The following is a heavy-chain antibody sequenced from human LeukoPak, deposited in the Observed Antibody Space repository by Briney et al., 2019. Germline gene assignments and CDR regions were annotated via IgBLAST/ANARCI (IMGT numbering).Heavy chain of an antibody. V-gene: IGHV3-7*01. Sequence: GGSLRLSCAASGFTFSSYWMSWVRQAPGKGLEWVANIKQDGSEKYYVDSVKGRFTISRDNAKNSLYLQMNSLRAEDTAVYYCARLGITIFGVVQGPLEDMDVWGKGSTVTVSS. CDR3: ARLGITIFGVVQGPLEDMDV. D-gene: IGHD3-3*01. J-gene: IGHJ6*03. CDR2: IKQDGSEK. CDR1: GFTFSSYW.